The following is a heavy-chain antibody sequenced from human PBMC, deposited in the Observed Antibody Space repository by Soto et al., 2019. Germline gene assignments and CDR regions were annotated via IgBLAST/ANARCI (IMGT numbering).Heavy chain of an antibody. CDR2: IYYSGST. CDR3: AGGGAYYDFWSGYYPYYYYGMDV. D-gene: IGHD3-3*01. CDR1: GGSISSGGYY. V-gene: IGHV4-31*09. Sequence: SETLSLTCTVSGGSISSGGYYWSWIRQHPGKGLEWIGYIYYSGSTYYNPSLKSRVTISVDRSKNQFSLKLSSVTAADTAVYYCAGGGAYYDFWSGYYPYYYYGMDVWGQGTTVTVSS. J-gene: IGHJ6*02.